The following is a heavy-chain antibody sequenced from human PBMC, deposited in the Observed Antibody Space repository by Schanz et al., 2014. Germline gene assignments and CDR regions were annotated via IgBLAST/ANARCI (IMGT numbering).Heavy chain of an antibody. Sequence: ELQLVESGGGLVQPGGSLRLSCAASGFSFSSYSLNWFRQSPWKGLEWVSYISTTGSTIYYADSVRGRFTISRDNAKNSLYLQMNSLRAEDTAVYYCARVKGGFDYWGQGTLVTVSS. CDR2: ISTTGSTI. J-gene: IGHJ4*02. CDR3: ARVKGGFDY. D-gene: IGHD3-16*01. V-gene: IGHV3-48*01. CDR1: GFSFSSYS.